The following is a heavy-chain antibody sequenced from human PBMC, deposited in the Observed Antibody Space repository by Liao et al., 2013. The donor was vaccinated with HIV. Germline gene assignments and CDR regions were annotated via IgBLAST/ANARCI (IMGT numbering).Heavy chain of an antibody. D-gene: IGHD6-13*01. CDR1: GGSISSGGYY. Sequence: QVQLQESGPGLVKPSQTLSLTCTVSGGSISSGGYYWSWIRQPAGKGLEWIGRIYTTGGTNYNPSLKSRITISVDTPKNQFSLKLNSVTAADTAVYYCASERAAAVAEYAQHWGQGTLVTVSS. CDR2: IYTTGGT. J-gene: IGHJ1*01. CDR3: ASERAAAVAEYAQH. V-gene: IGHV4-61*02.